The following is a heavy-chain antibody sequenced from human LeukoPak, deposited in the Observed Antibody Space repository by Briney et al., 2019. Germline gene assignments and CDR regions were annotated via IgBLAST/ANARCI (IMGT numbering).Heavy chain of an antibody. CDR3: AKVMVRFLMSGWFDP. D-gene: IGHD3-10*01. CDR2: ISGSGGST. CDR1: GFTFSSYG. Sequence: GGTLTLSCVASGFTFSSYGMSWVRQAAGKGLAWVSAISGSGGSTYYADSVKGRFNISRDNSKNTLYLQMNSLRAEDTAVYYCAKVMVRFLMSGWFDPWGQGTLVTVSS. J-gene: IGHJ5*02. V-gene: IGHV3-23*01.